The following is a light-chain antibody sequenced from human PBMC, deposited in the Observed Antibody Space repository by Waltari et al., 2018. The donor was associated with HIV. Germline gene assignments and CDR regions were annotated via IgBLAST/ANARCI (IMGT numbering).Light chain of an antibody. J-gene: IGKJ1*01. Sequence: DIQLAQSPSTLAVSVGDRVPITCRACESISTFLVWYLQNPGKAPRLLIFGASSLQNGVPSRFIGGGSGTDFTLTISSLQPDDFATYYCQHYKSSFRTFGQGTRVEMK. CDR2: GAS. CDR1: ESISTF. CDR3: QHYKSSFRT. V-gene: IGKV1-5*03.